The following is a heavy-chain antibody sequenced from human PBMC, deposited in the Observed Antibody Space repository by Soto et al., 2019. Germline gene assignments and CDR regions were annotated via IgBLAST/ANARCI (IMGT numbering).Heavy chain of an antibody. CDR3: AHSFIGGYDGGFDY. J-gene: IGHJ4*02. CDR1: GFSLSTSGVG. V-gene: IGHV2-5*02. Sequence: QITLKESGPTLVKPTQTLTLTCTFSGFSLSTSGVGVGWFRQPPGKALEWLALIYWDDDKRYSPSLKSRLTITKDTSKYQVVLTMTNMDPVDTATYYCAHSFIGGYDGGFDYWGQGTLVTDSS. D-gene: IGHD5-12*01. CDR2: IYWDDDK.